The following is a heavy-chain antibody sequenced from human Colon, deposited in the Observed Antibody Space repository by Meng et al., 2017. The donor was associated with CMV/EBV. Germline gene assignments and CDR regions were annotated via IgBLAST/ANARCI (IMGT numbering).Heavy chain of an antibody. CDR2: INDSGTT. V-gene: IGHV4-34*01. CDR1: GGSFSGYY. D-gene: IGHD2-2*01. J-gene: IGHJ5*02. Sequence: GSLRLSCAVYGGSFSGYYWTWIRQTPEKGLEWMGDINDSGTTKYNPSLKSRVSISLDTSRNQFSLKLSSVSAADTAVYYCARGDVVVLGPPNPWGQGTLVTVSS. CDR3: ARGDVVVLGPPNP.